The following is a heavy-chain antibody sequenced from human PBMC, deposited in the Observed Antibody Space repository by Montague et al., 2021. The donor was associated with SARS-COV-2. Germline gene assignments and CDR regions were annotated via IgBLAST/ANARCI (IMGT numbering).Heavy chain of an antibody. V-gene: IGHV4-39*07. CDR2: IYYSGST. D-gene: IGHD6-13*01. CDR1: GGSISSSSYY. J-gene: IGHJ6*02. CDR3: ARVGRQQLVRLPCMDV. Sequence: TLSLTCTVSGGSISSSSYYWGWIRQPPGKGLEWIGRIYYSGSTYYNPSLKSRVTISVDTSKNQSSLKLSSVTAADTAVYYCARVGRQQLVRLPCMDVWGQGTTVTVSS.